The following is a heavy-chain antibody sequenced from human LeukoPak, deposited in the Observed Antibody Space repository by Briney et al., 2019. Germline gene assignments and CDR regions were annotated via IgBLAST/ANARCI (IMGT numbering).Heavy chain of an antibody. V-gene: IGHV3-53*01. D-gene: IGHD3-22*01. J-gene: IGHJ4*02. CDR1: GFTFSTYA. CDR3: AREARYYDSSGYYYPDY. CDR2: IYRGGST. Sequence: GGSLRLSCAASGFTFSTYAMSWVRQAPGKGLERVSVIYRGGSTYYADSVKGRFTISRNNSKNTLYLQMNSLRAEDTAVYYCAREARYYDSSGYYYPDYWGQGTLVTVSS.